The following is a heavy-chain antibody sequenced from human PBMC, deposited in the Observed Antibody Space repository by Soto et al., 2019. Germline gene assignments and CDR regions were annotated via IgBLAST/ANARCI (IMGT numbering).Heavy chain of an antibody. V-gene: IGHV3-11*01. J-gene: IGHJ6*03. CDR1: GFTFSDYY. D-gene: IGHD4-17*01. Sequence: QVQLVESGGGLVKPGGSLRLSCAASGFTFSDYYMSWIRQAPGKGLEWVSYISSSGSTIYYADSVKGRFTISRDNAKNSLYLQMNSMRAEDTAVYYCARSPRTDYGDYVWYYYYYMDVWGKGTTVTVSS. CDR2: ISSSGSTI. CDR3: ARSPRTDYGDYVWYYYYYMDV.